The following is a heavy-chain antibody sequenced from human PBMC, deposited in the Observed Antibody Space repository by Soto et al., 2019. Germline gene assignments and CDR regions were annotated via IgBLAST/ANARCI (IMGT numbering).Heavy chain of an antibody. Sequence: GGSLRLSCAASGFTFSSYAMSWVRQAPGKGLEWVSAISGSGGSTYYADSVKGRFTISRDNSKNTLYLQMNSLRAEDTAVYYCAKDLSNHRPQRKDAFDIWGQGTMVTVSS. CDR2: ISGSGGST. V-gene: IGHV3-23*01. CDR3: AKDLSNHRPQRKDAFDI. CDR1: GFTFSSYA. J-gene: IGHJ3*02. D-gene: IGHD6-13*01.